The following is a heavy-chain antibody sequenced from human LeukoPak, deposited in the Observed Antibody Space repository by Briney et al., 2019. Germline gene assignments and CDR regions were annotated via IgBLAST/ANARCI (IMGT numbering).Heavy chain of an antibody. CDR3: ARDLYHYGSGSLLSN. V-gene: IGHV1-18*01. J-gene: IGHJ4*02. Sequence: GASVKVSCKASGYTFTSYGISWVRQAPGQGLEWMGWISAYNGNTNYAQKLQGRVTMTTDRSTSTAYMELRSLRSDDTAVYYCARDLYHYGSGSLLSNWGQGTLVSVFS. CDR1: GYTFTSYG. D-gene: IGHD3-10*01. CDR2: ISAYNGNT.